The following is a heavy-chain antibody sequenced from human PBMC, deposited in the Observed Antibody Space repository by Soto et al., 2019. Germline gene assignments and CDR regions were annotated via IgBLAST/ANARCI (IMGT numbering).Heavy chain of an antibody. J-gene: IGHJ6*02. Sequence: TLSLTCTVSGGSISSSSYYWGWIRQPPGKALEWLAIIDWDDNKSYSTSLKTRLSISKDTSKNQVFLTMTNMDPVDTATYNCAHNRRGYSGLMYYYYGMDVWGQGTTVTVSS. D-gene: IGHD5-12*01. V-gene: IGHV2-70*12. CDR3: AHNRRGYSGLMYYYYGMDV. CDR2: IDWDDNK. CDR1: GGSISSSSYY.